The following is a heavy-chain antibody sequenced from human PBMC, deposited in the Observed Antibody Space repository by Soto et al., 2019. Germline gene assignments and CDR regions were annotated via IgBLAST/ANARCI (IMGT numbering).Heavy chain of an antibody. D-gene: IGHD1-1*01. CDR1: DGSITSGSYY. J-gene: IGHJ4*02. CDR2: IYYSGFP. CDR3: ARLGDNWNDPWY. Sequence: SETLSLTCSVSDGSITSGSYYWGWIRQPPGKGLEWIGNIYYSGFPYYNPSLKSRVTISVDTSKNQFSLVLTSVTAADTAVYYCARLGDNWNDPWYWGQGALVTVSS. V-gene: IGHV4-39*01.